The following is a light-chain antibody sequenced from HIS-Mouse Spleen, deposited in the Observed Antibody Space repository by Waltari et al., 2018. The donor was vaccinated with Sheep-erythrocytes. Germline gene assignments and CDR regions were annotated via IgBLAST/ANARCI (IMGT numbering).Light chain of an antibody. CDR2: DAS. Sequence: AIQLTQSPSSLSASVGDRVTIPCRASQGISSALAWYQQKPGKAPKLLIYDASSLESGVPSRFSGSGSGTDFTLTISSLQPEDFATYYCQQSYSTPQFTFGPGTKVDIK. J-gene: IGKJ3*01. CDR1: QGISSA. CDR3: QQSYSTPQFT. V-gene: IGKV1-13*02.